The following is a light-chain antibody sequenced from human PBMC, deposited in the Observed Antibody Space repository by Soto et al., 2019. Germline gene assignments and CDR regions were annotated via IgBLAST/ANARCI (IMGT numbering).Light chain of an antibody. Sequence: QSVLTQPPSASGTPGQRVTISCSGSSSNIGSNTLNWYQQLPGTAPKLLIYSSNQRPSGVPDRFSGSKSGNTASLTISGLQAEDDANYYCSSFRRSNTPHVLFGGGTKLTVL. J-gene: IGLJ2*01. CDR2: SSN. V-gene: IGLV1-44*01. CDR1: SSNIGSNT. CDR3: SSFRRSNTPHVL.